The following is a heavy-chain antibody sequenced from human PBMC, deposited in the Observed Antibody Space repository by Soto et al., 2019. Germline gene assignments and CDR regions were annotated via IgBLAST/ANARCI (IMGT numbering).Heavy chain of an antibody. J-gene: IGHJ6*02. Sequence: QVPLVESGGGLVKPGGSLRLSCAASGLTFSDYYMSWIRQAPGKGLEWVSYITKYADSVKGRFTISRDNAKNSLYLQMNSLRAEDTAVYYCARELDGIDVWGQGTTVTVSS. CDR2: IT. CDR1: GLTFSDYY. V-gene: IGHV3-11*05. CDR3: ARELDGIDV.